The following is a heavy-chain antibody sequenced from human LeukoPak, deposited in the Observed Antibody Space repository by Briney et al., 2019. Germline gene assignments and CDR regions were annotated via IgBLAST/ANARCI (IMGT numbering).Heavy chain of an antibody. J-gene: IGHJ4*02. Sequence: GASVKVSCKASGYTFTSYGINWLRQAPGQGLEWMGWISGYNGNTNYAQKVQVRVTMTTDTSTSTAFMELRSLRSDDTAVYYCARVRQQLGDYWGQGTLVTVSS. V-gene: IGHV1-18*01. CDR3: ARVRQQLGDY. CDR2: ISGYNGNT. D-gene: IGHD6-13*01. CDR1: GYTFTSYG.